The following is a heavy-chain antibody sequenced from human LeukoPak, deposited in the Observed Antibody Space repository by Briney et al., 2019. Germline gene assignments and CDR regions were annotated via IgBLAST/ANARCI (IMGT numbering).Heavy chain of an antibody. J-gene: IGHJ4*02. CDR1: GYTFTSYY. Sequence: ASVKVSCKASGYTFTSYYMHWVRQAPGQGLEWMGIINPSGGSTSYAQKFQGRVTMTRDTSTGTVYMELSSLRSEDTAVYYCAWTATVTKIDYWGQGTLVTVSS. CDR3: AWTATVTKIDY. V-gene: IGHV1-46*03. D-gene: IGHD4-11*01. CDR2: INPSGGST.